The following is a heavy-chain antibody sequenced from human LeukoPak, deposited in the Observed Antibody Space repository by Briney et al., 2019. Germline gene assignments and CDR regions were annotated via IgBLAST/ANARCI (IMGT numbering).Heavy chain of an antibody. D-gene: IGHD5-12*01. CDR2: INHSGST. J-gene: IGHJ4*02. V-gene: IGHV4-34*01. Sequence: SETLSLTCAVYGGSFSGYYWSWIRQPPGKGLEWIGEINHSGSTNYNPSLKSRVIISVDTSKNQFSLKLSSVTAAYTAVYYCASGSSSGYDMGYWGQGTLVTVSS. CDR1: GGSFSGYY. CDR3: ASGSSSGYDMGY.